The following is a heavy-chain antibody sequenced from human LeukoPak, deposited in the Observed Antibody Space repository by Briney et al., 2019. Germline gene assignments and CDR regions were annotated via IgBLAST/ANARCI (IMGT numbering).Heavy chain of an antibody. J-gene: IGHJ5*02. CDR2: IYSGGST. V-gene: IGHV3-53*01. CDR1: GFTVSSNY. CDR3: ARDKDGDWFDP. Sequence: GGSLRLSCAASGFTVSSNYMSWVRQAPGKGLEWVSIIYSGGSTYYADSVKGRFTISRDNSKNTLYLQMNSLRVEDTAVYYCARDKDGDWFDPWGQGTLVTVSS. D-gene: IGHD4-17*01.